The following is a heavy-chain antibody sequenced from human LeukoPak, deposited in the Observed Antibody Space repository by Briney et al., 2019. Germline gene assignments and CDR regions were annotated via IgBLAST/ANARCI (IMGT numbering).Heavy chain of an antibody. CDR1: GYTFSSFY. V-gene: IGHV1-46*01. Sequence: ASVKVSCKASGYTFSSFYMYWVRQAPGQGLEWMGIINPSGGSTSYAQKFQGRVTMTRDMSTSTVYMELSSLRSEDTAVYYCARDLNSGSYYTFDYWGQGTLVTVSS. CDR3: ARDLNSGSYYTFDY. CDR2: INPSGGST. D-gene: IGHD1-26*01. J-gene: IGHJ4*02.